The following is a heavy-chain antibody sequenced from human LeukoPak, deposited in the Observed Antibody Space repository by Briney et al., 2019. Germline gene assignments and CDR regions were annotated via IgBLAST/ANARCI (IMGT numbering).Heavy chain of an antibody. D-gene: IGHD3-10*01. Sequence: SETLSLTCTVSGGSISSYYWSWIRQPPGKGLEWIGYIYYSGSTNYNPSLKSRVTISVDTSKNQFSLKLSSVTAADTAVYYCAKDLGVRGVIITLDYWGQGTLVTVSS. CDR2: IYYSGST. V-gene: IGHV4-59*01. CDR1: GGSISSYY. CDR3: AKDLGVRGVIITLDY. J-gene: IGHJ4*02.